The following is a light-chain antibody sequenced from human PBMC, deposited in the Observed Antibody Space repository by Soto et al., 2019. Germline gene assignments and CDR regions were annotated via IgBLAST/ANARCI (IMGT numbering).Light chain of an antibody. V-gene: IGKV3-20*01. CDR3: QQYGSSRST. CDR2: AAS. J-gene: IGKJ1*01. CDR1: QSVSSTY. Sequence: EIVLTQSPDTLSLFPGERATLSCRASQSVSSTYLAWYQQKPGQAPRPLISAASSRATGTPDRFSGSGSGTDFTLTISRLEPEDFAVYYCQQYGSSRSTFAQGTKVDIK.